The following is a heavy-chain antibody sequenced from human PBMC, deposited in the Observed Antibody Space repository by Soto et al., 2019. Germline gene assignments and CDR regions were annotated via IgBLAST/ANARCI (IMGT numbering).Heavy chain of an antibody. CDR3: ARGDIVVVPAATNYYYYYYMDV. CDR1: GYTFTGYY. CDR2: INPNSGGT. Sequence: GPSVKVSCKASGYTFTGYYMHWVRQAPGQGLEWMGWINPNSGGTNYAQKFQGWVTMTRDTSISTAYMELSRLRSDDTAVYYCARGDIVVVPAATNYYYYYYMDVWGKGTTVTVSS. D-gene: IGHD2-2*01. J-gene: IGHJ6*03. V-gene: IGHV1-2*04.